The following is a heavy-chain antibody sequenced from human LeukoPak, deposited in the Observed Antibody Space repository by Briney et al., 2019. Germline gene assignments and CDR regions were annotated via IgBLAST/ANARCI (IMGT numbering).Heavy chain of an antibody. J-gene: IGHJ4*02. D-gene: IGHD4-17*01. V-gene: IGHV4-59*01. Sequence: PSETLSLTCTVSGGSISSYYWSWIRQPPGKGLEWIGCIYYSGSTNYNPSLKSRVAISVDTSKNQFSLKLDSVTAADTAVCYCARLQATVTIHAYFDYWGQGTLVTVSS. CDR2: IYYSGST. CDR3: ARLQATVTIHAYFDY. CDR1: GGSISSYY.